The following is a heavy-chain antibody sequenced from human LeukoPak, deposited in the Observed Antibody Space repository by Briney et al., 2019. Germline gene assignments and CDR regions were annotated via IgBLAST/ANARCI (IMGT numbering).Heavy chain of an antibody. D-gene: IGHD6-13*01. J-gene: IGHJ4*02. CDR2: IIPIFGTA. Sequence: SVKVSCKASGYTFTSYGISWVRQAPGQGLEWMGGIIPIFGTANYAQKFQGRVTITADESTSTAYMELSSLRSEDTAVYYCARDASFSYSRNDGYWGQGTLVTVSS. V-gene: IGHV1-69*13. CDR3: ARDASFSYSRNDGY. CDR1: GYTFTSYG.